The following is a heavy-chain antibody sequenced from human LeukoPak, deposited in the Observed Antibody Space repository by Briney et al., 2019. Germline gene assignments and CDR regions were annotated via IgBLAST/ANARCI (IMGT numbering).Heavy chain of an antibody. CDR1: GFTFDDYA. V-gene: IGHV3-9*01. J-gene: IGHJ4*02. Sequence: PGGSLRLSCAASGFTFDDYAMHWVRQAPGKGLEWVSGISWNSGSIGYADSVKGRFTISRDNAKNSLYLQMNSLRAEDTALYYRAKASYYDTDIGYFDYWGQGTLVTVSS. D-gene: IGHD3-22*01. CDR3: AKASYYDTDIGYFDY. CDR2: ISWNSGSI.